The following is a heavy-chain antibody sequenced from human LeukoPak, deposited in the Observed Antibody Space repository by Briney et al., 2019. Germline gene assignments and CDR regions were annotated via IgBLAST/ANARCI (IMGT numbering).Heavy chain of an antibody. J-gene: IGHJ4*02. CDR3: ARRDSSGYIRRSLYYFDY. V-gene: IGHV4-59*12. Sequence: SETLSLTCTVSGGSISSYYWSWIRQPPGKGLEWIGYIYYSGSTNYNPSLKSRVTISVDTSKNQFSLKLSSVTAADTAVYYCARRDSSGYIRRSLYYFDYWGQGTLVTVSS. D-gene: IGHD3-22*01. CDR1: GGSISSYY. CDR2: IYYSGST.